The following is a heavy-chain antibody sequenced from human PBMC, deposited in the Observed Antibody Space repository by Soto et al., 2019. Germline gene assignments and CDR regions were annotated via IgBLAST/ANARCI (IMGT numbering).Heavy chain of an antibody. Sequence: GGSLRLSCAASGFTLNNHWMSWVRQAPGKGLEWVSAISNSFSDGNTHYADSVKGRFTISRDNDKNTVFLEIDSLRAEDTAVYYCAKVFSPEGGNYFDHWGPGTLVTVSS. V-gene: IGHV3-23*01. CDR1: GFTLNNHW. CDR2: ISNSFSDGNT. J-gene: IGHJ4*02. CDR3: AKVFSPEGGNYFDH.